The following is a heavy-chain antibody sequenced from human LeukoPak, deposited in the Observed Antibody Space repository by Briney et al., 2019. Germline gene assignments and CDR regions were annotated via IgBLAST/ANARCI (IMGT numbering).Heavy chain of an antibody. CDR1: GFTFSSYG. J-gene: IGHJ4*02. V-gene: IGHV3-30*03. CDR2: ISYDGSYK. CDR3: AREASGYYRDY. Sequence: PGRSLRLSCAASGFTFSSYGMHWVRQAPGKGLEWVAVISYDGSYKNYADSVKGRFSISRDDSRNTLYLQMNSLRAEDTAVYFCAREASGYYRDYWGQGTLVTVSS. D-gene: IGHD3-3*01.